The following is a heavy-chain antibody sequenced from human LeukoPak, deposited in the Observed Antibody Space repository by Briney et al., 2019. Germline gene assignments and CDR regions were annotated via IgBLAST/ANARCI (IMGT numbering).Heavy chain of an antibody. V-gene: IGHV4-59*13. CDR3: ATSLEGVAAAGIDY. J-gene: IGHJ4*02. CDR2: IYYSGST. Sequence: PSETLSLTCTVSGGSISSYYWSWIRQPPGKGLEWIGYIYYSGSTNYNPSLKSRVTISVDTSKNQFSLKLSSVTAADTAVYYCATSLEGVAAAGIDYSGQGTLVTVSS. CDR1: GGSISSYY. D-gene: IGHD6-13*01.